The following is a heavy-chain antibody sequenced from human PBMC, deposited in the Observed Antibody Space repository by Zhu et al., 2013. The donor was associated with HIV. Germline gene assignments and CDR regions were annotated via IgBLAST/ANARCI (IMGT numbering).Heavy chain of an antibody. CDR3: AVYDFLEWVPRDLRTLDV. D-gene: IGHD3-3*01. CDR2: MNPNSGNT. Sequence: QVQLVQSGTEVKKPGASVKVSCKASGYTFTRYDINWVRQATGQGLEWMGWMNPNSGNTGYAQKFQGRVTITRNTSISTAYMELKSLRSEDTAVYYCAVYDFLEWVPRDLRTLDVWGKGTTVT. J-gene: IGHJ6*03. CDR1: GYTFTRYD. V-gene: IGHV1-8*03.